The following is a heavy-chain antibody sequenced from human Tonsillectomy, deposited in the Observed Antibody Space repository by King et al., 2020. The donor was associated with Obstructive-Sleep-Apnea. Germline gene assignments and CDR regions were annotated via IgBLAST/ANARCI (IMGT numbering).Heavy chain of an antibody. V-gene: IGHV3-30*02. CDR1: GFTFSSYG. Sequence: VQLVESGGGVVQPGRSLRLSCAASGFTFSSYGMHWVRQAPGKGLEWVAFIRYDGSNKYYADSVKGRFTISRDNSKNTLYLQMNSLRAEDTAVYYCAKPTNYDILTGLDYWGQGTLVTVSS. CDR2: IRYDGSNK. J-gene: IGHJ4*02. D-gene: IGHD3-9*01. CDR3: AKPTNYDILTGLDY.